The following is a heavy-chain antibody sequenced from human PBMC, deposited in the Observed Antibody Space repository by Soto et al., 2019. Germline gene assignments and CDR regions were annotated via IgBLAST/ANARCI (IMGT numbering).Heavy chain of an antibody. V-gene: IGHV3-23*01. CDR3: AQDRDYYDSSGYNY. Sequence: EVQLLESGGGLVQPGGSLRLSCAASGFTFSSYAMSWVRQAPGKGLEWVSAISGSGGSTYYADSVKGRFTISRDNSKNTLYLQMNSLRAEDTAVYYCAQDRDYYDSSGYNYWGQGTLVTVSS. CDR1: GFTFSSYA. J-gene: IGHJ4*02. CDR2: ISGSGGST. D-gene: IGHD3-22*01.